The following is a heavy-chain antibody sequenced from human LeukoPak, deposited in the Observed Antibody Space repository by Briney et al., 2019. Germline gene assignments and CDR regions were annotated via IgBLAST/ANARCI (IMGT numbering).Heavy chain of an antibody. CDR2: ISSSSSYI. Sequence: PGGSLRLSCAASGFTFSSYSMNWVRQAQGEGLEWVSSISSSSSYIYYADSVKGRFTISRDNAKNSLYLQMNSLRAEDTAVYYCVRTTVTTFDIWGQGTMVTVSS. CDR3: VRTTVTTFDI. V-gene: IGHV3-21*01. J-gene: IGHJ3*02. CDR1: GFTFSSYS. D-gene: IGHD4-17*01.